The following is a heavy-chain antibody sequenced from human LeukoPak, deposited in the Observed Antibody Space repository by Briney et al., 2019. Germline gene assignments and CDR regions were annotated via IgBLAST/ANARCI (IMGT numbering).Heavy chain of an antibody. D-gene: IGHD4-17*01. V-gene: IGHV3-30*03. CDR1: GFTFRNYG. CDR3: ARDPTTTVTTFDY. CDR2: ISYDGSNK. Sequence: GGSLRLSCAASGFTFRNYGMHWVRQAPGKGLEWVAVISYDGSNKYYADSVKGRFTISRDNSKNTLYLQMNSLRAEDTAVYYCARDPTTTVTTFDYWGQGTLVTVSS. J-gene: IGHJ4*02.